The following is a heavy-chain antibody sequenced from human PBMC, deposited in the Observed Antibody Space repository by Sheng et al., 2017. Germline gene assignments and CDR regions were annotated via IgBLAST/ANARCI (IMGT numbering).Heavy chain of an antibody. CDR2: ISGSGGST. Sequence: EVQLVESGGGLVQPGGTLRLSCAASGFTFSSYGMSWVRQAPGKGLEWVSAISGSGGSTYYADSVKGRFTISRDNSKNTLYLQMNSLRAEDTAVYYCAKDMYYYDSSGYYDLDAFDIWGQGTMVTVSS. D-gene: IGHD3-22*01. CDR1: GFTFSSYG. CDR3: AKDMYYYDSSGYYDLDAFDI. V-gene: IGHV3-23*04. J-gene: IGHJ3*02.